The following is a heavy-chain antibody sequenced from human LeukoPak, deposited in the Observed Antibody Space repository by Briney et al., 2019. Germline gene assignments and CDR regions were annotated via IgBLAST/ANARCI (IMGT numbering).Heavy chain of an antibody. D-gene: IGHD3-10*01. CDR3: AKAGGSGSYVAFDY. CDR2: ISYDGSNK. J-gene: IGHJ4*02. CDR1: GFTFSRYG. Sequence: PGGSLRLSCAASGFTFSRYGMHWVRQAPGKGLEWVAVISYDGSNKYYADSVKGRFTISRDNSKNTLYLQMNSLRAEDTAVYYCAKAGGSGSYVAFDYWGQGTLVTVSS. V-gene: IGHV3-30*18.